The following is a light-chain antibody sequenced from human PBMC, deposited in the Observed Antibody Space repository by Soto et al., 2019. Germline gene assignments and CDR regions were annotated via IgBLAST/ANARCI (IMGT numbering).Light chain of an antibody. CDR3: HQRQRWPRT. CDR1: QNVGVR. CDR2: EAS. V-gene: IGKV3-11*01. J-gene: IGKJ1*01. Sequence: EIVLTQSPATLSAAPGERATLSCRASQNVGVRLAWYQHKPGQAARLLIYEASNRAAGMPGRFSGSGSGTDFTLTIPSLEPADFAFYYCHQRQRWPRTFGQATKVDI.